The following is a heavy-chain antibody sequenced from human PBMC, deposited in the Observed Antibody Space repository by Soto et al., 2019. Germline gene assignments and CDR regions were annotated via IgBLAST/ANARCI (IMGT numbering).Heavy chain of an antibody. CDR3: ARAATIVPAAIVSFYYYGMDV. V-gene: IGHV4-61*01. CDR2: IYYSGST. J-gene: IGHJ6*02. Sequence: SETLSLTCTVSGGSVSSGSYYWSWIRQPPGKGLEWIGYIYYSGSTKYNSSLKSRVTISMDTSKNQFSLKLSSVTASDTAVYYCARAATIVPAAIVSFYYYGMDVWGQGTTVTVSS. D-gene: IGHD2-2*01. CDR1: GGSVSSGSYY.